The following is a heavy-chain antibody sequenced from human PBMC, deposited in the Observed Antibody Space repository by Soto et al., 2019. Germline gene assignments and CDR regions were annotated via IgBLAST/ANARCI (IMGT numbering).Heavy chain of an antibody. J-gene: IGHJ4*02. D-gene: IGHD5-18*01. Sequence: SETLSLTCTVSGGSISSYYWSWIRQPPGKGLEWIGYIYYSGSTNYNPSLKSRVTISVDTSKNQFSLKLSSVTAEDTAVYYCARAVDTAMVFDYWGQGTLVTVSS. CDR3: ARAVDTAMVFDY. CDR1: GGSISSYY. V-gene: IGHV4-59*01. CDR2: IYYSGST.